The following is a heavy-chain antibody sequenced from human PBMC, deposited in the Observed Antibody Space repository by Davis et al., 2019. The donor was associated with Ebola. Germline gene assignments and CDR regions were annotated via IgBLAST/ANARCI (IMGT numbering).Heavy chain of an antibody. CDR2: ISAYNGNT. CDR3: ARDFVKQPRRSTDNGMDV. Sequence: ASVKVSCKASGYTFTSYGISWVRQPPGQGLEWMGWISAYNGNTTYAQKLQGRVTMTTDTSTSTAYMELRSLRSDDTAVYYCARDFVKQPRRSTDNGMDVWGQGTTVTVSS. J-gene: IGHJ6*02. V-gene: IGHV1-18*01. D-gene: IGHD6-13*01. CDR1: GYTFTSYG.